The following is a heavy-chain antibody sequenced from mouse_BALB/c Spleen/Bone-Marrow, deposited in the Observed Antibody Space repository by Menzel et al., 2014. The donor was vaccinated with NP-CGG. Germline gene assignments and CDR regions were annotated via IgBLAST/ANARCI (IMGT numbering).Heavy chain of an antibody. CDR3: VRGGNYRFDY. CDR2: IYPGDGDT. CDR1: GYAFXSSW. J-gene: IGHJ2*01. D-gene: IGHD2-1*01. V-gene: IGHV1-82*01. Sequence: QVQLQQSGPELVKPGASVKISCKASGYAFXSSWMNWVKQRPGQGLEWIGRIYPGDGDTNYNGKFKGKATLTADKSSSTAYMQLSSLTSVDSAVYFCVRGGNYRFDYWGQGTTLTVSS.